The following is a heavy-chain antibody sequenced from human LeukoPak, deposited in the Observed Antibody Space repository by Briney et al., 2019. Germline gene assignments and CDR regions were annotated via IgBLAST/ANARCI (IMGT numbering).Heavy chain of an antibody. CDR1: GFTVSSNY. Sequence: GGSLRLSCAASGFTVSSNYMSWVRQAPGKGLEWVSAISGSGGSTYYADSVKGRFTISRDNSKNTLYLQMNSLRAEDTAVYYCAKGDVVVVAATPSWFDPWGQGTLVTVSS. D-gene: IGHD2-15*01. V-gene: IGHV3-23*01. CDR2: ISGSGGST. J-gene: IGHJ5*02. CDR3: AKGDVVVVAATPSWFDP.